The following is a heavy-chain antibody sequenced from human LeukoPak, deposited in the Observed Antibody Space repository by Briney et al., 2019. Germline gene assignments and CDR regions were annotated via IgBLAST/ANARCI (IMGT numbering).Heavy chain of an antibody. V-gene: IGHV4-34*01. CDR3: ARERGKYYYDSSGAGRWFDP. CDR1: GGSFSGYY. CDR2: INHSGST. D-gene: IGHD3-22*01. Sequence: PSETLSLTCAVYGGSFSGYYWSWIRQPPGKGLEWIGEINHSGSTNYNPSLKSRVTISVDTSKNQFSLKRSSVTAADTAGYYCARERGKYYYDSSGAGRWFDPWGQGTLVTVSS. J-gene: IGHJ5*02.